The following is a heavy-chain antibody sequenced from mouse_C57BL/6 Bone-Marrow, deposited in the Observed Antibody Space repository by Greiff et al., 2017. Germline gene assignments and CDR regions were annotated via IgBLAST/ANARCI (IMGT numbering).Heavy chain of an antibody. CDR2: IDPEDGET. CDR1: GFNIKDYY. D-gene: IGHD1-1*01. J-gene: IGHJ1*03. Sequence: VQLKESGAELVKPGASVKLSCTASGFNIKDYYMHWVKQRTEQGLEWIGRIDPEDGETKYAPKFQGKATITADTSSNTAYLQLSSLTSEDTAVYYCACNGSSPYWYFDVWGTGTTVTVSS. CDR3: ACNGSSPYWYFDV. V-gene: IGHV14-2*01.